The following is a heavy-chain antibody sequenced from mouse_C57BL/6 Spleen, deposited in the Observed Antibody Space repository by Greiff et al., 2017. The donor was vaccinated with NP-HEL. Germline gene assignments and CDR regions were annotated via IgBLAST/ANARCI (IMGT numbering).Heavy chain of an antibody. CDR3: ARGDGNYVAWFAY. Sequence: QVQLQQSGAELVKPGASVKLSCKASGYTFTSYWMHWVKQRPGQGLEWIGMIHPNSGSTNYNEKFKSKATLTVDKSSSTAYMQLSSLTSEDSAVYYCARGDGNYVAWFAYWGQGTLVTVSA. V-gene: IGHV1-64*01. CDR2: IHPNSGST. CDR1: GYTFTSYW. J-gene: IGHJ3*01. D-gene: IGHD2-1*01.